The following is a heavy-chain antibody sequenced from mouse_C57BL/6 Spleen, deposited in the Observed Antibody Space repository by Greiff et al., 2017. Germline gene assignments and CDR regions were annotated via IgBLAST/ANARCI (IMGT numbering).Heavy chain of an antibody. CDR1: GFTFSDFY. CDR3: ARDARIPGDAMDY. Sequence: EVKLMESGGGLVQSGRSLRLSCATSGFTFSDFYMEWVRQAPGKGLEWIAASRNKANDYTTEYSASVKGRFIVSRDTSQSILYLQMNALRAEDTAIYDCARDARIPGDAMDYWGQGTSVTVSS. J-gene: IGHJ4*01. CDR2: SRNKANDYTT. V-gene: IGHV7-1*01.